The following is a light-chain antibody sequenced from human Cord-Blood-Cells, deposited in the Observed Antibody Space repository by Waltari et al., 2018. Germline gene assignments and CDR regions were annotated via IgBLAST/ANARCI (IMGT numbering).Light chain of an antibody. V-gene: IGLV2-14*01. CDR3: TLYTSSRTLGV. CDR1: SSDDGGYHY. CDR2: DVS. Sequence: QPALTQPASVAGAPGQAITISCTGRSSDDGGYHYVSWYQQHPGKAPKLMIYDVSNRPSGVSNRFSGPKSGNTASLTISVLQAEDEADYYCTLYTSSRTLGVFGTGTQVTVL. J-gene: IGLJ1*01.